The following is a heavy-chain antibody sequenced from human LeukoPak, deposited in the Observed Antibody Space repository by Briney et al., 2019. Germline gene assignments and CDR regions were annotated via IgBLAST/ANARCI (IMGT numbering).Heavy chain of an antibody. J-gene: IGHJ4*02. CDR2: IDPSDSDT. V-gene: IGHV5-51*01. D-gene: IGHD5-18*01. CDR1: GYSSTSYW. CDR3: ARQTAMGSSGDY. Sequence: GESLKISCKASGYSSTSYWIGWVRQMPGKGLEWMGIIDPSDSDTRYTTSFQGQVTISADKSLTAAYLQWNSLKASDTDMYYCARQTAMGSSGDYWGPGTLVIVSS.